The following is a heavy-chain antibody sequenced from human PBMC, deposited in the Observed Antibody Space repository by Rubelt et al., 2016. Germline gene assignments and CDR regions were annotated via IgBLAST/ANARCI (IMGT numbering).Heavy chain of an antibody. J-gene: IGHJ4*02. V-gene: IGHV1-2*06. CDR3: ARFLTGSPDAY. CDR2: INPYSGDT. Sequence: QVQLVQSGAEVKKPGASVKVSCTASGYMFTNYYMHWVRQAPGQGLEWMGQINPYSGDTNYAQNFQGRVTMTRDTSIRTAYLELARLRSDDTAFYYWARFLTGSPDAYWGQGALVTVSS. CDR1: GYMFTNYY. D-gene: IGHD3-9*01.